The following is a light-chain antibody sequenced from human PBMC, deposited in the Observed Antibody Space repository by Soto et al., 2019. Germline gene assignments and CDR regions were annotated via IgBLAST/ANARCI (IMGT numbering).Light chain of an antibody. J-gene: IGKJ1*01. V-gene: IGKV3-20*01. CDR1: QSVSSN. Sequence: EIVITQSPASLSVSPVERATLSCRASQSVSSNLAWYQQKPGQAPRLLIYGASTRATGIPDRFTGSGFGTDFTLTISRLAPEDLAVYYCQQYGGSPRTFGQGTKVDIK. CDR3: QQYGGSPRT. CDR2: GAS.